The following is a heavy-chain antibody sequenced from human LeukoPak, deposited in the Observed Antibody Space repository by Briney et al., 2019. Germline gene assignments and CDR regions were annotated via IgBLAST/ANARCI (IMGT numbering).Heavy chain of an antibody. V-gene: IGHV3-33*01. D-gene: IGHD3-3*01. J-gene: IGHJ6*02. CDR2: IWYDGRNK. CDR3: AREGLWSGSQYYYYGMDV. Sequence: PGGSLRLSCAASGFTFNKYGMHWVRQAPGKGLEWVALIWYDGRNKNYADSVKGRFTISRDNSKNTLDLQMNSLRAEDTAVYYCAREGLWSGSQYYYYGMDVWGQGTTVTVSS. CDR1: GFTFNKYG.